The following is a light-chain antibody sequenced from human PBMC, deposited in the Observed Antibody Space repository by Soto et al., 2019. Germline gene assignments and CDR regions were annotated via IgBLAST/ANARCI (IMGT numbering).Light chain of an antibody. V-gene: IGLV2-14*01. J-gene: IGLJ3*02. CDR1: SSDVGGCNY. CDR3: GSYTSSSTVV. Sequence: QSALTQPASVSGSPGQSITISCAGTSSDVGGCNYVSWYQHHPGKAPKLMIYDVTNRPSGVSNRFSGSKSDNMASLTISGLQAEDEDDYYCGSYTSSSTVVFGGGTKLTVL. CDR2: DVT.